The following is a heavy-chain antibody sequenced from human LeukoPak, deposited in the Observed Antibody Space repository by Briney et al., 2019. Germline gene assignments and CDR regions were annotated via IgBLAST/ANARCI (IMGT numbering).Heavy chain of an antibody. CDR2: IGWNSDSI. CDR1: GFIFDNYA. D-gene: IGHD3-16*01. J-gene: IGHJ3*02. V-gene: IGHV3-9*01. CDR3: AKDLNPGLNVFDS. Sequence: GGSLRLSCAASGFIFDNYAMHWVRQVPGRGLEWVSGIGWNSDSIGYADSVKGRFTISRDKAKNSLYLQMNSLRREDTALYYCAKDLNPGLNVFDSWGQGTMVTVSS.